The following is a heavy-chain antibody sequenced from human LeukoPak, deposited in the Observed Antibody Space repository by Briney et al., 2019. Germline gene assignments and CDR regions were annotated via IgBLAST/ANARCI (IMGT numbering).Heavy chain of an antibody. CDR2: ISYDGSNK. CDR3: ARDTTRGYGSGSYEVDY. Sequence: LGGSLRLSCAASGFTFSSYAMHWVRQAPGKGLEWVAVISYDGSNKYYADSVKGRFTISRDNSKNTLYLQMNSLRAEDTAVYYCARDTTRGYGSGSYEVDYWGQGTLVTVSS. J-gene: IGHJ4*02. V-gene: IGHV3-30-3*01. CDR1: GFTFSSYA. D-gene: IGHD3-10*01.